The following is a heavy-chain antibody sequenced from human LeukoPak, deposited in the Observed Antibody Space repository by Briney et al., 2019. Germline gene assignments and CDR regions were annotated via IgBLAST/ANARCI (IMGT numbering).Heavy chain of an antibody. D-gene: IGHD6-13*01. CDR1: GGSISSYY. CDR3: ARDPYSSSWTFDY. Sequence: SETLSLTCTVSGGSISSYYWSWIRQPPGKGLEWIGYIYYSGSTNYNPSLKSRVTISVDTSKNQFSLKLSSVTAADTAVYYCARDPYSSSWTFDYWGQGTLVTVSS. CDR2: IYYSGST. V-gene: IGHV4-59*01. J-gene: IGHJ4*02.